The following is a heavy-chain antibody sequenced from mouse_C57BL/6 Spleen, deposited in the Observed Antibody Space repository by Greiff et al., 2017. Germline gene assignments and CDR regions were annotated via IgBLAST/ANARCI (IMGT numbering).Heavy chain of an antibody. J-gene: IGHJ1*03. CDR2: INPYNGGT. Sequence: EVQRVESGPVLVKPGASVKMSCKASGYTFTDYYMNWVKQSHGKSLEWIGVINPYNGGTSYNQKFKGKATLTVDKSSSTAYMELNSLTSEDSAVYYCARRYSNYWYFDVWGTGTTVTVSS. CDR1: GYTFTDYY. CDR3: ARRYSNYWYFDV. D-gene: IGHD2-5*01. V-gene: IGHV1-19*01.